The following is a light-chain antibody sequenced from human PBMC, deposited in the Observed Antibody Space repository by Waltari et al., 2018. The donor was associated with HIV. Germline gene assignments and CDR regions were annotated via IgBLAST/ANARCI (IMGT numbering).Light chain of an antibody. J-gene: IGKJ2*01. CDR3: QQYNNWPYT. CDR2: SAS. V-gene: IGKV3-15*01. CDR1: QGVNIN. Sequence: EILMTQSPDTLSVSPGETATLSCRASQGVNINLAWYQQKPGQAPRLLINSASTRATGIPARFSVSGSGTKFTLTITSLLSEDFTIYYCQQYNNWPYTFGQGTKLEI.